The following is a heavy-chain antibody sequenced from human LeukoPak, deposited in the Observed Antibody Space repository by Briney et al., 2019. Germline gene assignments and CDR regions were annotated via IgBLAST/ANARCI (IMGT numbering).Heavy chain of an antibody. D-gene: IGHD5-18*01. Sequence: ASVKVSCKASGYTFSGFYINWVRQAPGQGLEWTGWSNPKNGDTHYAQDFLGRVTMTRDTSISTAYMELSRLTSDDTAVYYCARDGRLRNGYDNFYIWGQGTLVTVSS. CDR1: GYTFSGFY. CDR2: SNPKNGDT. V-gene: IGHV1-2*02. J-gene: IGHJ4*02. CDR3: ARDGRLRNGYDNFYI.